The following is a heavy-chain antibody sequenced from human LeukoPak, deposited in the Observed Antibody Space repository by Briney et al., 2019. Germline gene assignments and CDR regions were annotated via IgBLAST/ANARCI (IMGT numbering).Heavy chain of an antibody. Sequence: GGSLRLSCAVSGLTFNNYAMSWVRQAPGKGLEWVSAISKSGDHTYYAASAKGRFTIYRDNSKNTQYLQMNSLRAEDTAVYYCATSWGPDTSAFRWGRDGMDVWGQGTTVIVSS. CDR3: ATSWGPDTSAFRWGRDGMDV. CDR2: ISKSGDHT. J-gene: IGHJ6*02. CDR1: GLTFNNYA. V-gene: IGHV3-23*01. D-gene: IGHD3-16*01.